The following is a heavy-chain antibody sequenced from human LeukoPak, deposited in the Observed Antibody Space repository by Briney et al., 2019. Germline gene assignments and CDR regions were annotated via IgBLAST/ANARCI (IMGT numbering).Heavy chain of an antibody. V-gene: IGHV3-33*01. Sequence: GGSLRLSCAASGFTFSSYGMHWVRQAPGKGLEWVAVMWYGGTDEYYADSVKGRFSISRDNSKNMLYLQMNSLRAEDTAIYYCARGLYCTSSSCYFGGGNFYYYMDVWGRGTTVTVSS. D-gene: IGHD2-2*01. CDR2: MWYGGTDE. CDR1: GFTFSSYG. CDR3: ARGLYCTSSSCYFGGGNFYYYMDV. J-gene: IGHJ6*03.